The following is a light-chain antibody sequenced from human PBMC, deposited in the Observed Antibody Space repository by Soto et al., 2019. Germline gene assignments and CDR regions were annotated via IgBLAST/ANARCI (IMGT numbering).Light chain of an antibody. CDR2: AAS. CDR1: KAICNY. CDR3: QKYNSAPRT. V-gene: IGKV1-27*01. Sequence: DIQMTKFPSPLTASVGARVTTTCRTSKAICNYLAGYQQKPGKVLKLLIYAASTLQSGVPSRFSGSGSGTNFTLTISGLQPEDVATYYGQKYNSAPRTFGPGTKVDIK. J-gene: IGKJ3*01.